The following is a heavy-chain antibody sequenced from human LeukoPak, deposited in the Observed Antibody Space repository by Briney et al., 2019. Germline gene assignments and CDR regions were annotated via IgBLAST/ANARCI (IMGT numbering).Heavy chain of an antibody. Sequence: SETLSLTCTISGGSVSDYYWSWIRQSPGKGLEWIGYIYHTGSTSYSPSLKSRVTISADTSQNQFSLKLSSVTAADTAVYYCASRKLGSDYWGQGTLVTVSS. J-gene: IGHJ4*02. CDR3: ASRKLGSDY. CDR2: IYHTGST. V-gene: IGHV4-59*02. D-gene: IGHD7-27*01. CDR1: GGSVSDYY.